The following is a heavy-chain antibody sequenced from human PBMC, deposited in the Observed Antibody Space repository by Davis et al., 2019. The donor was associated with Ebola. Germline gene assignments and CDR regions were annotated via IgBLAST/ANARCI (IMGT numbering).Heavy chain of an antibody. J-gene: IGHJ5*01. V-gene: IGHV4-4*02. D-gene: IGHD5-18*01. CDR3: ARTTKTNVEDSGLGYNFFDS. Sequence: SETLSLTCAVSGGSISSSNWWSWVRQPPGKGLEWIGEIYHSGSTNYNPSLKSRVTISVDSSKNQFSLKIHSVTAADPAVYYCARTTKTNVEDSGLGYNFFDSWGQGTLVSVSS. CDR2: IYHSGST. CDR1: GGSISSSNW.